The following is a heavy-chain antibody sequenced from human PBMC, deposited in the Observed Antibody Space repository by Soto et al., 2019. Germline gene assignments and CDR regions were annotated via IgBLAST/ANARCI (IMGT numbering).Heavy chain of an antibody. CDR1: GGSISSYY. V-gene: IGHV4-59*01. J-gene: IGHJ6*03. CDR2: IYYTGNT. D-gene: IGHD2-15*01. Sequence: QVQLQESGTGLVKPSETLSLTCTVSGGSISSYYWSWIRQPPGTGLEWIGYIYYTGNTNYNPSLKTRVTISVDTSKNQFTLKLGSAAAADTAVYYCARSYRRYCSVGRCYSYYYYYIDVWGKGTTVTVFS. CDR3: ARSYRRYCSVGRCYSYYYYYIDV.